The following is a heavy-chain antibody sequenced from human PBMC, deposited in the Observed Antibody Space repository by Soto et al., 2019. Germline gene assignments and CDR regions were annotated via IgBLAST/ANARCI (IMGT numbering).Heavy chain of an antibody. J-gene: IGHJ4*03. Sequence: KAPQRMSLTCTVSGASISGYYWSWIRRLPGNALDWIGYIYYTGSTNYNPSLKSRVIISVDPSKSPFSLDLSSVTAADTAVYYCARFRDGYAFDYWGRGTLVTVSS. CDR2: IYYTGST. CDR1: GASISGYY. V-gene: IGHV4-59*01. D-gene: IGHD5-12*01. CDR3: ARFRDGYAFDY.